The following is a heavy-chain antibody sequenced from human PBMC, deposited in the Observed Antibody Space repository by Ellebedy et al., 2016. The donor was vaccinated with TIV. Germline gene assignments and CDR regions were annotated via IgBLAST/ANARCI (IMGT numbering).Heavy chain of an antibody. Sequence: AASVKVSCKASGYTFTSYGISWVRQAPGQGLEWMGWISGYNGNTNYAQKLQGRVTMTTDISTSTAYMELRSLRSDDTARYYRARDRYNDFWSGYYPDYYYYGMDVWGQGTTVTVSS. D-gene: IGHD3-3*01. CDR3: ARDRYNDFWSGYYPDYYYYGMDV. CDR2: ISGYNGNT. CDR1: GYTFTSYG. V-gene: IGHV1-18*01. J-gene: IGHJ6*02.